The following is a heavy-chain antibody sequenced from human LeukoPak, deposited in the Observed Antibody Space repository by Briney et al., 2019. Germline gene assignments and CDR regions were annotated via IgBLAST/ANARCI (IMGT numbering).Heavy chain of an antibody. D-gene: IGHD3-22*01. Sequence: GESLQISCKGSGFRFANSWIGWVRQVSGKGLEWMGTIYPDDPDIRYSPSFQGQVTISGDKSSSTVYLQWNSLKASDTAMYFCAKKRSSGYYDSGGYAIDAFDVWGQGTMVTVPS. CDR3: AKKRSSGYYDSGGYAIDAFDV. J-gene: IGHJ3*01. CDR2: IYPDDPDI. V-gene: IGHV5-51*01. CDR1: GFRFANSW.